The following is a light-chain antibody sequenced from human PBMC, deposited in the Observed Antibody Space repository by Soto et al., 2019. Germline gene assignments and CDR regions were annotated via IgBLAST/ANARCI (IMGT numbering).Light chain of an antibody. Sequence: QPVLTQPPSVSGAPGQRVTISCTGSSSNIGAGYDVHWYQQLPGTAPQLLIYGNSKRPSGVPDRFSGSKSGTSASLAITGLXAXXXADXYCQSYDSSLSVVFGGGTKLTVL. V-gene: IGLV1-40*01. J-gene: IGLJ2*01. CDR2: GNS. CDR1: SSNIGAGYD. CDR3: QSYDSSLSVV.